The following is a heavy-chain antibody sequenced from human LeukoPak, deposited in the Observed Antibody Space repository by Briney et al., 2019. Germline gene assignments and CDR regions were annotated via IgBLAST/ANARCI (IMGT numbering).Heavy chain of an antibody. CDR2: ISGSGGST. V-gene: IGHV3-23*01. D-gene: IGHD3-22*01. CDR3: VRTHSSGYYYFDS. J-gene: IGHJ4*02. CDR1: GFTFSSYA. Sequence: PGGSLRLSCAAPGFTFSSYAMSWVRQAPGKGLEWVSAISGSGGSTYYADSVKGRFTIYRDNSKNTVYLQMNSLRPEDTAIYFCVRTHSSGYYYFDSWGQGTLVTVSS.